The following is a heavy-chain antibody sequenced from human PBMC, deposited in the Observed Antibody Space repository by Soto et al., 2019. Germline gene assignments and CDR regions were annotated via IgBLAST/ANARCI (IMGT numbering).Heavy chain of an antibody. V-gene: IGHV1-3*01. CDR3: ARVPQWLVPLLRYYFDY. J-gene: IGHJ4*02. CDR1: GYTFTSYA. Sequence: GASVKVSCKASGYTFTSYAMHWVRQAPGQRLEWMGWINAGNGNTKYSQKFQGRVTITRDTSASTAYMELSSLRSEDTAVYYCARVPQWLVPLLRYYFDYWGQGTLVTVSS. D-gene: IGHD6-19*01. CDR2: INAGNGNT.